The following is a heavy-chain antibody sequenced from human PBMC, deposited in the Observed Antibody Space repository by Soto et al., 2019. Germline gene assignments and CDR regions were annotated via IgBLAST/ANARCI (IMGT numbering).Heavy chain of an antibody. CDR2: IYSGGST. V-gene: IGHV3-53*01. CDR3: ARGNYYDSSGYFDY. Sequence: GGSLRLSCAASGFTVSSNYMSWVRQAPGKGLEWVSVIYSGGSTYYADSVMGRFTISRDNSKNTLYLQMNSLRAEDTAVYYCARGNYYDSSGYFDYWGQGTLVTVSS. J-gene: IGHJ4*02. CDR1: GFTVSSNY. D-gene: IGHD3-22*01.